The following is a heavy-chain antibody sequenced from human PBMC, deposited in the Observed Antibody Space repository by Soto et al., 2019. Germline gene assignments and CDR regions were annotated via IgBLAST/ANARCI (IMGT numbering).Heavy chain of an antibody. V-gene: IGHV3-33*01. Sequence: VQLVESGGGVVQPGRSLRLSCAASGFTFSSYGMHWVRQAPGKGLEWVAVIWYDGSNKYYADSVKGRFTISRDNSKNTLYLQMNSLRAEDTAVYYCARDLASFDDILTGYYYYYYGMDVWGQGTTVTVSS. CDR1: GFTFSSYG. J-gene: IGHJ6*02. CDR3: ARDLASFDDILTGYYYYYYGMDV. CDR2: IWYDGSNK. D-gene: IGHD3-9*01.